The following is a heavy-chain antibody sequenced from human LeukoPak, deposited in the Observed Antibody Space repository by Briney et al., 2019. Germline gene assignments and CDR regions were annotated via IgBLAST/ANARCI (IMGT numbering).Heavy chain of an antibody. J-gene: IGHJ4*02. D-gene: IGHD5-24*01. CDR1: GYSFTSYW. V-gene: IGHV5-51*01. CDR3: ARHKGMATTPADY. Sequence: PGESLQISCKGSGYSFTSYWLGWVRQMPGKGLEWMGIIYPGDSDTRYSPSFQGQVTISADKSISTSYLQWSSLKASDTAMYYCARHKGMATTPADYWGPGTLVTVSS. CDR2: IYPGDSDT.